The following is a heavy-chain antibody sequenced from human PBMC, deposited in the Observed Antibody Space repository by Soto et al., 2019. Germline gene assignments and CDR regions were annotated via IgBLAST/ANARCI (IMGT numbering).Heavy chain of an antibody. Sequence: QVQLQESGPGLVKPSGTLSLTCTVSSGSISSINWWCWIRQPPGKGLEWIGEIYHTGTSNDYPSLRSRAPLSVGKSTYQSSLTLTAVTAADTAVYCRAQASSRWSFELWGRGTRFAVSS. CDR2: IYHTGTS. CDR3: AQASSRWSFEL. D-gene: IGHD3-3*01. CDR1: SGSISSINW. V-gene: IGHV4-4*01. J-gene: IGHJ2*01.